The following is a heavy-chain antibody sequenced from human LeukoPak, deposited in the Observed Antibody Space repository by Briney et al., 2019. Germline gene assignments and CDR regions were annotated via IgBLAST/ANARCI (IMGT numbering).Heavy chain of an antibody. CDR2: IYTSGST. Sequence: SQTLSLTCTVSGGSISSGSYYWSWIRQPAGKGLEWIGRIYTSGSTNYNPSLKSRVTISVDTSKNQFSLKLSSVTAADTAVYYCASTVYARFDYWGQGTLVTVSS. CDR1: GGSISSGSYY. CDR3: ASTVYARFDY. V-gene: IGHV4-61*02. D-gene: IGHD3-16*01. J-gene: IGHJ4*02.